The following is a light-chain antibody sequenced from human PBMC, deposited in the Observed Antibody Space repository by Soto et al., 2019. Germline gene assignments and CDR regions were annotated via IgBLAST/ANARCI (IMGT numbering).Light chain of an antibody. CDR2: DVS. Sequence: QSALTQPASVSGSPGQSITISCTGTSSDVGGYNYVSWYQQHPGKAPKLMIFDVSNRPSGVSNRFSGSKSGNTASLTISGLHAEHEADYYCSSYTSSSTRVFGTGTKLTVL. V-gene: IGLV2-14*01. CDR1: SSDVGGYNY. J-gene: IGLJ1*01. CDR3: SSYTSSSTRV.